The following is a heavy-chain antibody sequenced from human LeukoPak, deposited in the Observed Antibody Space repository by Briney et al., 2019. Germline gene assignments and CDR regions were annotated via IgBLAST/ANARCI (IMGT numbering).Heavy chain of an antibody. J-gene: IGHJ4*02. V-gene: IGHV3-30*02. Sequence: GGSLRLSCAASGFTCGDYGMSWVRQAPGKGLEWVTFIRYDGSDKYYADSVKGRFTISRDNSKNKVYLQMNSLRAEDTAVYYCAKDSWEVGATAEIDYWGQGTLVTVSS. CDR3: AKDSWEVGATAEIDY. CDR1: GFTCGDYG. D-gene: IGHD1-26*01. CDR2: IRYDGSDK.